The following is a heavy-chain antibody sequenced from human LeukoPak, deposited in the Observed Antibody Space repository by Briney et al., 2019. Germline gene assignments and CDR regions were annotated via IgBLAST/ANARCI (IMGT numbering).Heavy chain of an antibody. V-gene: IGHV3-23*01. Sequence: PPGGSLRLFCAASGFTFSSYAMSWVRQAPGKGLEWVSTISGSGGVTYYPDSVRGRFTISRDNSKNTLHLQMDSLRAEDTAIYYCAKWPEGATPKFHYWGQGTLVTVSS. CDR3: AKWPEGATPKFHY. CDR1: GFTFSSYA. D-gene: IGHD1-26*01. J-gene: IGHJ4*02. CDR2: ISGSGGVT.